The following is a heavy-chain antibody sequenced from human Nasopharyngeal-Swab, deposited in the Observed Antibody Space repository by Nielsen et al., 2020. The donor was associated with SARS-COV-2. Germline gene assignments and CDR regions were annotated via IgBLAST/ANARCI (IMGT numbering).Heavy chain of an antibody. J-gene: IGHJ3*02. CDR2: ISGSDGST. D-gene: IGHD4-23*01. CDR1: EFTFSSYA. V-gene: IGHV3-23*01. Sequence: GGSLRLSCAASEFTFSSYAMSWVRQAPGKGLEWVSVISGSDGSTYYADSVKGRFTISRDNAKNSLYLQMNSLRAEDTAVYYCARVDYGGNLDAFDIWGQGTMVTVSS. CDR3: ARVDYGGNLDAFDI.